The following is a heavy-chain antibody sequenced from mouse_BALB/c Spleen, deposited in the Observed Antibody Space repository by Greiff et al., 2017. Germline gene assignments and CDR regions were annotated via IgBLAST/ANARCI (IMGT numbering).Heavy chain of an antibody. D-gene: IGHD2-4*01. CDR1: GYTFTSYW. V-gene: IGHV1S81*02. J-gene: IGHJ4*01. CDR2: INPSNGRT. Sequence: QVQLQQSGAELVKPGASVKLSCKASGYTFTSYWMHWVKQRPGQGLEWIGEINPSNGRTNYNEKFKSKATLTVDKSSSTAYMQLSSLTSEDSAVYYCAGDDYDVGYYAMDYWGQGTSVTVSS. CDR3: AGDDYDVGYYAMDY.